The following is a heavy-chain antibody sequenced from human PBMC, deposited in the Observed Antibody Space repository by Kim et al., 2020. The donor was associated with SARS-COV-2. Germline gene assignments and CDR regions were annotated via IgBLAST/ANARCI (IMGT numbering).Heavy chain of an antibody. J-gene: IGHJ4*02. CDR1: GFSVSSNY. CDR3: ARKYYYSCSNYGAFFDY. V-gene: IGHV3-53*01. CDR2: IYSGGST. Sequence: GGSLRLSCVASGFSVSSNYMSWVRQAPGKGLEWVSVIYSGGSTYYADSVKGRFTISRDISKNTLDLQMNSLRAEDTAVYYCARKYYYSCSNYGAFFDYCGQGTLVTVSS. D-gene: IGHD3-10*01.